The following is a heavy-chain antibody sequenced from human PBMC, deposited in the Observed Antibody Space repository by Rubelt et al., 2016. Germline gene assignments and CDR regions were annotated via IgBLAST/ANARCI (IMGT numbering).Heavy chain of an antibody. CDR3: ASLFGSGYDHVQPIDY. Sequence: QVQLQESGPGLVKPSETLSLTCTVSGGSISSYYWSWIRQPPGKGLEWIGYIYYRWSTNYNPSLGCLFPLSVDTSTSPFSLKLSSLTSADTDVYYCASLFGSGYDHVQPIDYWGQGTLVTVSS. J-gene: IGHJ4*02. CDR1: GGSISSYY. CDR2: IYYRWST. V-gene: IGHV4-59*01. D-gene: IGHD5-12*01.